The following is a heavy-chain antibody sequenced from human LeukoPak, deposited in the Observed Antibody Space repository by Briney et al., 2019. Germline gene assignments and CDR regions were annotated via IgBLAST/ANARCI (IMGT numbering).Heavy chain of an antibody. CDR1: GYTFTSYG. D-gene: IGHD3-3*01. CDR3: ARDTRLRFLEWLLSGDGGEYYFDY. Sequence: ASVKVSCKASGYTFTSYGISWVRQAPGQGLEWMGWISAYNGNTNYAQKLRGRVTMTTDTSTSTAYMELRSLRSDDTAVYYCARDTRLRFLEWLLSGDGGEYYFDYWGQGTLVTVSS. V-gene: IGHV1-18*01. CDR2: ISAYNGNT. J-gene: IGHJ4*02.